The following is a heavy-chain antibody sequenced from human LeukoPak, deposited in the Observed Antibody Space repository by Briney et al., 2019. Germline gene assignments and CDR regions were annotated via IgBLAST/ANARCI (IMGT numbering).Heavy chain of an antibody. J-gene: IGHJ3*02. Sequence: SETLSLTCTVSGGSISSSSYYWGWIRQPPGKGLEWIGSIYYSGSTYYNPSLKSRVTISVDTSKNQFSLKLSSVTAADTAVYYCAMTGYYGDAFDIWGQGTMVTVSS. CDR3: AMTGYYGDAFDI. V-gene: IGHV4-39*01. D-gene: IGHD3-9*01. CDR1: GGSISSSSYY. CDR2: IYYSGST.